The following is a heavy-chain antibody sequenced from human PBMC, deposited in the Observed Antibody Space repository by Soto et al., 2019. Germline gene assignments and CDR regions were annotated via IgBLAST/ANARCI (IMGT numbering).Heavy chain of an antibody. CDR3: ATKPNGLYYFDY. Sequence: QVQLQESGPGLVQPSQTLSLTCTVSGGSISSAGYYWSWIRQHPGKGLEWIGYIYSSGVTYYDPSLKSRXXMXVXXSKNQFSLRLSSVTAADTAVYYCATKPNGLYYFDYWGQGALVTVSS. V-gene: IGHV4-31*03. J-gene: IGHJ4*02. D-gene: IGHD2-8*01. CDR2: IYSSGVT. CDR1: GGSISSAGYY.